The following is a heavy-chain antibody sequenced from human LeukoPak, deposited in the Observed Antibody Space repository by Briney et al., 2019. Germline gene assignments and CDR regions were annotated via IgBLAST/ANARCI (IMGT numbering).Heavy chain of an antibody. Sequence: GGSERLSCAPSGFTFDDCGMSWVRQAPGKGREWVSGINWNGDSTGYADSVKGRFTISRDNAKNSLYMQMNSLRAEDTALYYCARLYGSGSQVLFDHWGQGTLV. V-gene: IGHV3-20*04. J-gene: IGHJ4*02. CDR2: INWNGDST. CDR1: GFTFDDCG. D-gene: IGHD3-10*01. CDR3: ARLYGSGSQVLFDH.